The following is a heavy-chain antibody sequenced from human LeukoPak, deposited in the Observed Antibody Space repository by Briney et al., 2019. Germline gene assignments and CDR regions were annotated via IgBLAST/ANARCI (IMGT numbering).Heavy chain of an antibody. V-gene: IGHV5-51*01. CDR2: IYPGDSDT. CDR3: ARRRDRIYNSSWYVVDY. D-gene: IGHD3-22*01. CDR1: GYSFSNYW. J-gene: IGHJ4*02. Sequence: GESLKISCKGSGYSFSNYWIGWVRQMPGKGLEWMGIIYPGDSDTRYSPSFQGQVTISADKSINTAYLQWSSLKASDTAMYYCARRRDRIYNSSWYVVDYWGQGTLVTVSS.